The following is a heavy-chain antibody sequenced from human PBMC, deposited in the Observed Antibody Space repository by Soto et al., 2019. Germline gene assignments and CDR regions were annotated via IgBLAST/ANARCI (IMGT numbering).Heavy chain of an antibody. D-gene: IGHD6-13*01. CDR2: ISGSGGST. J-gene: IGHJ4*02. CDR3: ANPRREQQLGPFDY. Sequence: HPGGSLRLSCAASGFTFSSYAMSWVRQAPGKGLEWVSAISGSGGSTYYADSVKGRFTISRDNSKNTLYLQMNSLRAEDTAVYYCANPRREQQLGPFDYSGQGTLVTVSS. V-gene: IGHV3-23*01. CDR1: GFTFSSYA.